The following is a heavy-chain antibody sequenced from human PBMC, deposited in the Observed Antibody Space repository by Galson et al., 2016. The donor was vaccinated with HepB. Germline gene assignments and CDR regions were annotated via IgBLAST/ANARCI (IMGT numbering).Heavy chain of an antibody. V-gene: IGHV1-2*04. J-gene: IGHJ4*02. CDR1: GYTFTGYY. CDR3: ARELCSSIGCYYDY. CDR2: INPNSGGT. Sequence: SVKVSCKASGYTFTGYYMHWVRQAPGQGLEWMGRINPNSGGTKYAQKFQGWVTMTRDTSISTAYMELSRLRSDDTAVYYCARELCSSIGCYYDYWGQGTLVTVSS. D-gene: IGHD2-2*01.